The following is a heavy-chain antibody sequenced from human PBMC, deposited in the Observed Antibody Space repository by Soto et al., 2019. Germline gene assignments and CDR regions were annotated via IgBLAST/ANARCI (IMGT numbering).Heavy chain of an antibody. CDR2: INAGNGNT. D-gene: IGHD1-26*01. CDR1: GYTFTSYA. Sequence: GVSVKVSCKASGYTFTSYAMHWVRQAPGQRLEWMGWINAGNGNTKYSQKFQGRVTITRDTSASTAYMELSSLRSEDTAVYYCARGGSLYWYFDLWGRGTLVTVS. J-gene: IGHJ2*01. CDR3: ARGGSLYWYFDL. V-gene: IGHV1-3*01.